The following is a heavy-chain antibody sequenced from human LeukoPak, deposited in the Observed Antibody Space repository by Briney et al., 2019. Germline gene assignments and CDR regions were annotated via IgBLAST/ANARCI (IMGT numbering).Heavy chain of an antibody. CDR3: ARGPWWLQSVAS. D-gene: IGHD5-24*01. CDR2: LSYSGDT. V-gene: IGHV4-38-2*01. CDR1: GASISSASY. Sequence: SETLSLTCAVSGASISSASYWGWIRQPPGKGLEWIGTLSYSGDTSYNSSLRGRVTISRDTSKNLFSLRLTSVTAADTAVYYCARGPWWLQSVASWGQGTLIGVS. J-gene: IGHJ5*02.